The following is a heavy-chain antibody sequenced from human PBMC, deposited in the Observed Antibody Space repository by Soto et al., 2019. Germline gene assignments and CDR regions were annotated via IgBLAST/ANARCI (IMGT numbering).Heavy chain of an antibody. CDR1: GGTFSSYA. J-gene: IGHJ3*02. V-gene: IGHV1-69*01. Sequence: QVQLVQSGAEVKKPGSSVKVSCKASGGTFSSYAISWVRQAPGQGLEWMGGIIPIFGTANYAQKLQGRVTITADESTSTEYRELSSLRSEDTAVYYCAGRRRDEGYYYDSSGYYYPPVAFDIWGQGTMVTVSS. D-gene: IGHD3-22*01. CDR2: IIPIFGTA. CDR3: AGRRRDEGYYYDSSGYYYPPVAFDI.